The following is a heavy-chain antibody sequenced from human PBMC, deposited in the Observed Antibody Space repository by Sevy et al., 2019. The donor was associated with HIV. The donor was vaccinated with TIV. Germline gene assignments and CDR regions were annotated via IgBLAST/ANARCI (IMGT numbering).Heavy chain of an antibody. Sequence: ASVKVSCKASGYTFTCYAMHWVRQAPGQRLEWMGWINAGNGNTKYSQKFQGRVTITRDTSASTAYMELSSLRSEDTAVYYCAREQLWSTGIDYWGQGTLVTVSS. CDR1: GYTFTCYA. CDR3: AREQLWSTGIDY. CDR2: INAGNGNT. V-gene: IGHV1-3*01. D-gene: IGHD5-18*01. J-gene: IGHJ4*02.